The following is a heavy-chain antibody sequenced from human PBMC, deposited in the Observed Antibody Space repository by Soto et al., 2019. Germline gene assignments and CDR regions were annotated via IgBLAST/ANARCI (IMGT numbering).Heavy chain of an antibody. CDR2: LVPQFGTP. CDR1: RGTFNRYA. Sequence: QVQLVQSGAEVKKPGSSVKVSCLASRGTFNRYAINWVRQAPGHGLEWLGALVPQFGTPNYEQKFQDRVTIVADESTNTTSMELRGLTSDDTAVYYCARQNRDTPMVPFDVWGQGTLVTVSS. J-gene: IGHJ4*02. CDR3: ARQNRDTPMVPFDV. D-gene: IGHD5-18*01. V-gene: IGHV1-69*01.